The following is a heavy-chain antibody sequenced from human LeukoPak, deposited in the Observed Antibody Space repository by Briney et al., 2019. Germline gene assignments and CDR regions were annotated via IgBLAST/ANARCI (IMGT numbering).Heavy chain of an antibody. CDR1: GFTFSRYS. CDR2: ISIGSTYT. J-gene: IGHJ2*01. CDR3: VGSDTIGYTPREWDYWFFDL. V-gene: IGHV3-21*01. D-gene: IGHD3-16*02. Sequence: GGSLRLSCGASGFTFSRYSMNWVRQAPGKGLEWVSSISIGSTYTYYADSVKGRFTISRDNAKNSLYLQMNSLRAEDTAVYYCVGSDTIGYTPREWDYWFFDLWGRGTLVTVSS.